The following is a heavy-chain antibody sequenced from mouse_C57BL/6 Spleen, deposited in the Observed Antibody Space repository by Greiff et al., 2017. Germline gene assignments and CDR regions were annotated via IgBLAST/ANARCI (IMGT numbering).Heavy chain of an antibody. CDR1: GFTFSNYW. J-gene: IGHJ2*01. D-gene: IGHD1-1*01. CDR2: IRLKSDNYAT. Sequence: EVQGVESGGGLVQPGGSMKLSCVASGFTFSNYWMNWVRQSPEKGLEWVAQIRLKSDNYATHYAESVKGRFTISRDDSKSSVYLQMNNLRAEDTGIYYCPLITTVVAHFDYWGQGTTLTVSS. CDR3: PLITTVVAHFDY. V-gene: IGHV6-3*01.